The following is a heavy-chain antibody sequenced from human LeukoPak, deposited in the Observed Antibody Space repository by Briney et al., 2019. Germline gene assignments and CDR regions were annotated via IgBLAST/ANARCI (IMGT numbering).Heavy chain of an antibody. CDR2: IYTSGST. Sequence: MSSETLSLTCTVSGGSISSGSYYWSWIRQPAGKGLEWIGRIYTSGSTNYNPSLKSRVTISVDTSKNQFSLKLSSVSAADTAVYYCARASSGWGFYWGQGTLVTVSS. D-gene: IGHD6-19*01. CDR3: ARASSGWGFY. J-gene: IGHJ4*02. CDR1: GGSISSGSYY. V-gene: IGHV4-61*02.